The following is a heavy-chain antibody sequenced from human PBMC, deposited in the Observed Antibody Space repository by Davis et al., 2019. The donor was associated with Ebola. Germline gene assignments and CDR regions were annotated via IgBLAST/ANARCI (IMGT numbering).Heavy chain of an antibody. V-gene: IGHV6-1*01. CDR3: VRGWGRSGLDV. J-gene: IGHJ6*02. D-gene: IGHD3-16*01. CDR1: GDRVSSNS. Sequence: LRLSCAISGDRVSSNSWNWIRQSPSRGLEWLGRTYYASKWYSDYAVSVKSRITINPDTSKNQFSLQLNSVTPEDTAVYYCVRGWGRSGLDVWGQGTTVTVSS. CDR2: TYYASKWYS.